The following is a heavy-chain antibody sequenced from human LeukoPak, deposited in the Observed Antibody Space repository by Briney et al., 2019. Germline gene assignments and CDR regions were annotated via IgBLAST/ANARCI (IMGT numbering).Heavy chain of an antibody. V-gene: IGHV1-8*01. CDR1: GYTFTSYD. J-gene: IGHJ5*02. D-gene: IGHD4-17*01. Sequence: GASVKVSCKASGYTFTSYDINWVRQATGQGLEWMGWMNPNSGNTGYAQKFQGRVTMTRNTSISTAYMELSSLRSDDTAVYYCARTTVTTSGWFDPWGQGTLVTVSS. CDR2: MNPNSGNT. CDR3: ARTTVTTSGWFDP.